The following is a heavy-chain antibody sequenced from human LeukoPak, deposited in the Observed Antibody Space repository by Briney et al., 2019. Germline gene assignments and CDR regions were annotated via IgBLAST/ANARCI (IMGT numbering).Heavy chain of an antibody. D-gene: IGHD3-10*01. J-gene: IGHJ4*02. V-gene: IGHV3-7*01. CDR2: IKQDGSEK. Sequence: PGGSLRLSCAASGFTFSSYWMSWVRQAPGKGLEWVANIKQDGSEKYYVDSVKGRFTISRDNAKNSPYLQMNSLRAEDTAVYYCASQPGTMVRGVMFQLWGQGTLVTVSS. CDR1: GFTFSSYW. CDR3: ASQPGTMVRGVMFQL.